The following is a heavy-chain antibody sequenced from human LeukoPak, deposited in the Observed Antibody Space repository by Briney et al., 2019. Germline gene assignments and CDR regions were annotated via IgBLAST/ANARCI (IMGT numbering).Heavy chain of an antibody. CDR1: GFTFSSYA. CDR3: AKEGTYDILTGYYEAGYFDY. D-gene: IGHD3-9*01. V-gene: IGHV3-23*01. Sequence: GGSLRLSCAASGFTFSSYAMSWVRQAPGKGLEWVSAISGSGGSTYYADSVKGRFTIPRDNSKNTLYLQMNSLRAEDTAVYYCAKEGTYDILTGYYEAGYFDYWGQGTLVTVSS. CDR2: ISGSGGST. J-gene: IGHJ4*02.